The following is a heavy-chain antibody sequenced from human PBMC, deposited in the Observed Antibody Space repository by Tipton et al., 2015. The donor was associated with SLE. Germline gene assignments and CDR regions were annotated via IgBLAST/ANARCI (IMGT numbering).Heavy chain of an antibody. CDR3: ASQLLYNFDY. D-gene: IGHD2-2*01. V-gene: IGHV3-30*04. J-gene: IGHJ4*02. CDR2: ISYDGSNK. CDR1: GFTFSTYA. Sequence: SLRLSCAASGFTFSTYAMHWVRQAPGKGLEWVAVISYDGSNKYYADSVKGRFTISRDNSKNMVYLQMNSLRAEDTAVYYCASQLLYNFDYWGQGTLVTVSS.